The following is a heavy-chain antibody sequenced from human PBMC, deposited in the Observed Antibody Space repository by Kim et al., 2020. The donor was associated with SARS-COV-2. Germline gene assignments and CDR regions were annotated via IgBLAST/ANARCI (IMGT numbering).Heavy chain of an antibody. CDR1: GFTFSSYG. J-gene: IGHJ1*01. CDR3: ARDGGYSGFGFFQH. D-gene: IGHD5-12*01. CDR2: IWYDGSNK. Sequence: GGSLRLSCAASGFTFSSYGMHWVRQAPGKGLEWVAVIWYDGSNKYYADSVKGRFTISRDNSKNTLYLQMNSLRAEDTAVYYCARDGGYSGFGFFQHWGQGTLVTVSS. V-gene: IGHV3-33*01.